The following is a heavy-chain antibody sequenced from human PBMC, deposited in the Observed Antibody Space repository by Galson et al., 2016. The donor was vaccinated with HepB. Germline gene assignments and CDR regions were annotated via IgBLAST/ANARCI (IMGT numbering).Heavy chain of an antibody. V-gene: IGHV3-15*01. CDR2: IKSNIDGGTT. D-gene: IGHD3/OR15-3a*01. CDR3: STAGNDFPFDY. J-gene: IGHJ4*02. Sequence: SLRLSCAASGFTFSNAWMSWVRQAPGKGLEWVGRIKSNIDGGTTDYAAPVKGRFTISRHESTNMLYLQMSGLKIEDTAVYYCSTAGNDFPFDYWGQGTLVTVSS. CDR1: GFTFSNAW.